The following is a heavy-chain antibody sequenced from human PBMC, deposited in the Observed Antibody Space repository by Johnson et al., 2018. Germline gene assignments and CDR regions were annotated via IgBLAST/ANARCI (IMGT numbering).Heavy chain of an antibody. D-gene: IGHD4-11*01. CDR3: ARLRTTVTTNGGYYYYGMDV. J-gene: IGHJ6*02. CDR1: GFTFRSYA. V-gene: IGHV3-30-3*01. CDR2: ISYAGSNK. Sequence: QVQLVQSGGGVVQPGRSLRLSCAASGFTFRSYAMHWVRQAPGKGLEWVAVISYAGSNKYYADSVKGRFTISRDNSKNTLYLQMNSLRAEDTAVYYCARLRTTVTTNGGYYYYGMDVWGQGTTVTVYS.